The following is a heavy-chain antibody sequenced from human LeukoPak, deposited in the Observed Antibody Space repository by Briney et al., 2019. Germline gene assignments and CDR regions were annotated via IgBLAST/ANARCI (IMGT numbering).Heavy chain of an antibody. V-gene: IGHV3-73*01. CDR1: GFTFSGSA. D-gene: IGHD6-13*01. CDR2: IRSKPNNYAT. J-gene: IGHJ3*02. CDR3: AKDRTASRIAAPSDAFDI. Sequence: GGSLRLSCAASGFTFSGSAMHWVRQASGKGLEWVGRIRSKPNNYATAYAASVKGRFTISRDDSRNTAYLQMNSLRAEDTAVYYCAKDRTASRIAAPSDAFDIWGQGTMVTVSS.